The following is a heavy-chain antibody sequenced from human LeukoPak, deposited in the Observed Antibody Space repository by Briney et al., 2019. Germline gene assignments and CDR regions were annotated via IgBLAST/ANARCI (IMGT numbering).Heavy chain of an antibody. J-gene: IGHJ4*02. CDR1: GFTFSSYG. D-gene: IGHD3-10*01. CDR2: ISYDGSNK. Sequence: PGRSLRLSCAASGFTFSSYGMHWVRQAPGKGLEWVAVISYDGSNKYYADSVKGRFTISRDNSKNTLYLQMNSLRAEDTAVYYCARDYYTSGSTPDYWGQGTLVTVSS. V-gene: IGHV3-30*03. CDR3: ARDYYTSGSTPDY.